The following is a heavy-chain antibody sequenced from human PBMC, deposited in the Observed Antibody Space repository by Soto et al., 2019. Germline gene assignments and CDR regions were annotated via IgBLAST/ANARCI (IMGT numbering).Heavy chain of an antibody. Sequence: SETLSLTCTVSGGSISSGGYYWSWIRQHPGKGLEWIGYIYYSGSTYYNPSLKSRVTISVDTSKNQFSLKLSSVTAADTAVYYCARDRREECSGGSCYSGMGYWGQGNLVTVS. CDR3: ARDRREECSGGSCYSGMGY. V-gene: IGHV4-31*03. CDR1: GGSISSGGYY. J-gene: IGHJ4*02. D-gene: IGHD2-15*01. CDR2: IYYSGST.